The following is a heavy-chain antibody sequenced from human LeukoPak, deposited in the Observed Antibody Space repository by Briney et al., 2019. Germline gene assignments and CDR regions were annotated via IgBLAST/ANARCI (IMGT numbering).Heavy chain of an antibody. D-gene: IGHD5-24*01. J-gene: IGHJ4*02. Sequence: SETLSLTCTVSGDSIGSSSSYWGWIRQPPGKGLEWIGSIYYSGSNFDNPALKSRVTISVDTSKNQFSLKLSSVAAADTAVYYCARHRSGWLQSSFDYWGQGTLVTVSS. CDR3: ARHRSGWLQSSFDY. CDR2: IYYSGSN. V-gene: IGHV4-39*01. CDR1: GDSIGSSSSY.